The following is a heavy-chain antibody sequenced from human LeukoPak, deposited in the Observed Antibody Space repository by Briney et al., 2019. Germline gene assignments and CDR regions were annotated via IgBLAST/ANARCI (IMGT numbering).Heavy chain of an antibody. J-gene: IGHJ1*01. CDR1: GGSISSYY. D-gene: IGHD3-22*01. V-gene: IGHV4-59*01. CDR2: IYYSGST. CDR3: AGHDSSGTYFQH. Sequence: PSETLSLTCTVSGGSISSYYWSWIRQPPGKGLEWIGYIYYSGSTNYNPSLRSRVTVSVDTSKNQFSLKLSSVTAADTAVYYCAGHDSSGTYFQHWGQGTLVTVSS.